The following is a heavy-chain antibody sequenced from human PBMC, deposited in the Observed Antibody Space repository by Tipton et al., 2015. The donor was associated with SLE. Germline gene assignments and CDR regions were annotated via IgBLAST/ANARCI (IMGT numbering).Heavy chain of an antibody. Sequence: TLSLTCTVSGGSISSSSYYWGWIRQPPGKGLEWIGSIYYSGSTYYNPSLKSRVTISVDTSKNQFSLKLSSVTAADTAVYYWARPTGGTVTGAFDIWGQGTMVTVSS. CDR2: IYYSGST. J-gene: IGHJ3*02. V-gene: IGHV4-39*07. CDR3: ARPTGGTVTGAFDI. CDR1: GGSISSSSYY. D-gene: IGHD4-17*01.